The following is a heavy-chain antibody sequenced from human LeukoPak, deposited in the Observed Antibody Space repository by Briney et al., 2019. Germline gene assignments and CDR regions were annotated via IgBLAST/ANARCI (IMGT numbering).Heavy chain of an antibody. CDR2: ISSSGSTI. J-gene: IGHJ3*02. CDR3: ASAQTYDYYDSSGYAFDI. D-gene: IGHD3-22*01. V-gene: IGHV3-11*04. CDR1: GFTFSDYY. Sequence: GGSLRLSCAASGFTFSDYYMSWIRQAPGKGLEWVSYISSSGSTIYYADSVKGRFTISRDNAKNSLYLQMNSLRAEDTAVYYCASAQTYDYYDSSGYAFDIWGRGTMVTVSS.